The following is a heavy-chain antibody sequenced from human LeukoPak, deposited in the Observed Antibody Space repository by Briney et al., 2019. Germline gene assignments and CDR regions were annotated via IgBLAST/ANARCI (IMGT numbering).Heavy chain of an antibody. CDR3: ARHFDYDSGGDAFDV. Sequence: SETLSLTCTVSGGSISGYYWSWIRQSPGKGLECIGYIHYSGSTNYSPSLKSRVTMSVDTSKIQISLKLRSVTAADTAVYYCARHFDYDSGGDAFDVWGQGTMVTVSS. CDR1: GGSISGYY. CDR2: IHYSGST. J-gene: IGHJ3*01. D-gene: IGHD3-10*01. V-gene: IGHV4-59*08.